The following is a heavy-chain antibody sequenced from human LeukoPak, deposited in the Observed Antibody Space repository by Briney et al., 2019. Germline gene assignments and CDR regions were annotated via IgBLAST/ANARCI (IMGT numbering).Heavy chain of an antibody. J-gene: IGHJ4*02. V-gene: IGHV4-38-2*02. Sequence: SETLSLTCTVSGGSISSYYWGWIRQPPGKGLEWIGTIYHSGSTYYNPSLKSRVTMSVDTSKNQFSLKLSSVTAADTAVYYCARDRPGGGGASDYWGQGTLVTVSS. CDR2: IYHSGST. CDR1: GGSISSYY. D-gene: IGHD2-15*01. CDR3: ARDRPGGGGASDY.